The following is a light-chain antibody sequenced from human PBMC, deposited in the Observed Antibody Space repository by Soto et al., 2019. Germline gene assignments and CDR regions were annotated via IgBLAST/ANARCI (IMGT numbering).Light chain of an antibody. J-gene: IGKJ1*01. V-gene: IGKV1-5*01. CDR3: QQYHTYRT. Sequence: DIQMTQAPSTLSASIGDRVIITCRASQSISHWLAWYQQKPGKAPKLLISDASILESGVPSRFSGSTSGTEFTLTISSLQPEDFATYYCQQYHTYRTFGQGTKGDIK. CDR1: QSISHW. CDR2: DAS.